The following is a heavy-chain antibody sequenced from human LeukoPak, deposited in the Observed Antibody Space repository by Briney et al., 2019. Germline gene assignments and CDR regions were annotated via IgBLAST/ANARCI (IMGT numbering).Heavy chain of an antibody. V-gene: IGHV4-4*09. Sequence: SETLSLTCTVSGGSISSYYWSWIRQPPGKGLEWIGYIYTSGSTNYNPSLKSRVTISEDTSKNQFSLKLSSVTAADTAVYYCARRDCSSTSCYLDRGWWFDPWGQGTLVTVSS. CDR1: GGSISSYY. D-gene: IGHD2-2*01. CDR3: ARRDCSSTSCYLDRGWWFDP. J-gene: IGHJ5*02. CDR2: IYTSGST.